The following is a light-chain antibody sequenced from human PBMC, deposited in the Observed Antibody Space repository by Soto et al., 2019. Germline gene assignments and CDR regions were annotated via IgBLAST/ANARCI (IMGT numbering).Light chain of an antibody. CDR2: DAS. J-gene: IGKJ1*01. CDR3: QQYGRSKRWT. CDR1: QSISSW. V-gene: IGKV1-5*01. Sequence: DIQMTQSPSTLSASVGDRVTITCRASQSISSWLAWYQQKPGKAPKLLIYDASSLESGVPSRFSGSGSGTEFTLNISRVEPEDFAMYYCQQYGRSKRWTFGQGTKVEVK.